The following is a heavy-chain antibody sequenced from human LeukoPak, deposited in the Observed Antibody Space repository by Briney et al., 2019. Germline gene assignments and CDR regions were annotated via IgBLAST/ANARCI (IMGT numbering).Heavy chain of an antibody. CDR3: ARRNTPDY. J-gene: IGHJ4*02. V-gene: IGHV3-30-3*01. CDR2: ISYDGSNK. D-gene: IGHD1-14*01. Sequence: PGGSLRLSCAASGFTFSSYAMHWVRQAPGKGLEWVAVISYDGSNKYYADSVKGLFTISRDNSKNTLYLQMNSLRAEDTAVYYCARRNTPDYWGQGTLVTVSS. CDR1: GFTFSSYA.